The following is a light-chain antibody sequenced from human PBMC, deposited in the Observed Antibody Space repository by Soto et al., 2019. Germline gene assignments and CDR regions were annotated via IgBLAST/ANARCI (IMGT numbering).Light chain of an antibody. CDR2: ENN. J-gene: IGLJ1*01. CDR3: ATWDISLSGGV. V-gene: IGLV1-51*02. CDR1: SSNIENNY. Sequence: QSVLTQPPSVSAAPGQRVTISCSGSSSNIENNYVSWYRQLPGTAPKLLIYENNKRPSGIPDRFSGSKSGTSATLGITGLETGDEADYYCATWDISLSGGVFGTRTKRTVL.